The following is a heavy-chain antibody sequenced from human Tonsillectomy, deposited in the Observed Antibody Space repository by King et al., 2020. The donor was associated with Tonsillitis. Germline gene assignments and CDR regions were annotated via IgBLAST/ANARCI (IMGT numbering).Heavy chain of an antibody. Sequence: VQLVESGGGLVQPGRSLRLSCVASGFIFDDYAMHWVRQPPGKGLEWVSGVSWKSGTKGYADSVKGRFTISRDNARNSVFLEMNNLRPEDTALYYCEKGVFGDGLSLNFFDSWGQGILVTVSS. J-gene: IGHJ5*01. V-gene: IGHV3-9*01. CDR1: GFIFDDYA. D-gene: IGHD3-10*01. CDR2: VSWKSGTK. CDR3: EKGVFGDGLSLNFFDS.